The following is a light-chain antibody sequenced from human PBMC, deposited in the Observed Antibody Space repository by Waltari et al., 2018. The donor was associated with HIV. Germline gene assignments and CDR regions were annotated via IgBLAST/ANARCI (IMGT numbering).Light chain of an antibody. CDR2: GAS. J-gene: IGKJ1*01. CDR1: QSVSSN. V-gene: IGKV3-15*01. Sequence: EIVLTQYPVSLSLSPGERATLSCRASQSVSSNLAWYQQKPGQAPSLLLYGASTRATGIPARFSGSGSGTEFTLTIDSLQPDDFTLYYCQQYNNWPRTFGQGTKVEI. CDR3: QQYNNWPRT.